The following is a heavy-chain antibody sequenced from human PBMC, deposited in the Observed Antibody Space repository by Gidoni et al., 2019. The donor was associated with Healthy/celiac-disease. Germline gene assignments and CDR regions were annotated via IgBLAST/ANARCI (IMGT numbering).Heavy chain of an antibody. Sequence: QVQLVESGGGVVQPGRSMRPSCAASVFTFSSYAMHWVRQAAGKGLEWVAGRSYDGSNKYYADSGKGRFTISRDNSKNTLYLQMNSLRAEDTAVYYCAREGVYLTNAFDIWCQGTMVTVSS. V-gene: IGHV3-30*04. CDR3: AREGVYLTNAFDI. CDR2: RSYDGSNK. D-gene: IGHD3-16*01. CDR1: VFTFSSYA. J-gene: IGHJ3*02.